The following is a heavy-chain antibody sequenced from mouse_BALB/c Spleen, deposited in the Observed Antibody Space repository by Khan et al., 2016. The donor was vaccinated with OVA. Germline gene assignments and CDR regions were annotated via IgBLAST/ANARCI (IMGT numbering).Heavy chain of an antibody. D-gene: IGHD2-10*01. Sequence: QIQLVQSGPELKKPGETVKISCKASGYTFTNYGMNWVKQAPGKGLEWMGWINTYTGEPTYVDDFKGRFAFSLETSASIAYLQINNLKDEDTATYFCARPPYFSYVMVYWGQGTSVTVSS. J-gene: IGHJ4*01. CDR3: ARPPYFSYVMVY. CDR2: INTYTGEP. CDR1: GYTFTNYG. V-gene: IGHV9-3-1*01.